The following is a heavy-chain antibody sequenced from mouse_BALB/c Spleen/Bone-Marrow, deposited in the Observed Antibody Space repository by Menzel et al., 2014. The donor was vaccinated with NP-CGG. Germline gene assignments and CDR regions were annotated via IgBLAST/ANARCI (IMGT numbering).Heavy chain of an antibody. CDR2: INPDSSTI. Sequence: EVKLLESGGGLVQPGGSLKLSCAASGFDFXRYWMSWVRQAPGKGLEWIGEINPDSSTINYTPSLKDKFIISRGNAKNTLYLQMSKVRSEDTALYYCERLSYYGRFAYWGQGTLVTVSA. CDR1: GFDFXRYW. CDR3: ERLSYYGRFAY. J-gene: IGHJ3*01. V-gene: IGHV4-1*02. D-gene: IGHD1-1*01.